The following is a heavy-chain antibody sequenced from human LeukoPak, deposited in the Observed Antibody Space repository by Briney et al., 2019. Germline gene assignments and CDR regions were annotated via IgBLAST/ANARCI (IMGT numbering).Heavy chain of an antibody. V-gene: IGHV1-8*03. Sequence: ASVKVSCKASGYTFTSYDINWVRQATGQGLEWMGWMNPNSGNTGYAQKFQGRVTITRNTSIGTAYMELSSLRYEDTAVYYCARGRTRSSTSCLGYWGQGTLVTVSS. D-gene: IGHD2-2*01. CDR2: MNPNSGNT. CDR3: ARGRTRSSTSCLGY. J-gene: IGHJ4*02. CDR1: GYTFTSYD.